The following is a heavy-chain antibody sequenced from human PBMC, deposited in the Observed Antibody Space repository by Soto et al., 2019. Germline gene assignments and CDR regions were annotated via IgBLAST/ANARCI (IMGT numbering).Heavy chain of an antibody. V-gene: IGHV3-15*01. J-gene: IGHJ4*02. Sequence: GGSLRLSCAASGFTFSNAWMSWVRQAPGMGLEWVGRIKSKTDGGTTDYAAPVKGRFTISRDDSKNTLYLQMNSLKTEDTAVYDYTTDPPGDYDNNGYHLDYWGQGTLVTVSS. D-gene: IGHD3-22*01. CDR2: IKSKTDGGTT. CDR3: TTDPPGDYDNNGYHLDY. CDR1: GFTFSNAW.